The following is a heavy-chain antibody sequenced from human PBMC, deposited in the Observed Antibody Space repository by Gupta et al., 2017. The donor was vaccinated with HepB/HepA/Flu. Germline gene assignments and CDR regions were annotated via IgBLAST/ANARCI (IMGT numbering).Heavy chain of an antibody. D-gene: IGHD6-6*01. V-gene: IGHV4-39*01. CDR1: GGPIRSSSHY. Sequence: QRQLQESGPGLVKTWETLSLPCRVSGGPIRSSSHYWGWIRQPPGKGLEWIGNIYYSGSTYYNPSVKSRVTISLDTSKHQFSLKLTSVTAADTAMYYCARLLREYSSSSFLPLSWGQGTLVTVSS. CDR2: IYYSGST. CDR3: ARLLREYSSSSFLPLS. J-gene: IGHJ5*02.